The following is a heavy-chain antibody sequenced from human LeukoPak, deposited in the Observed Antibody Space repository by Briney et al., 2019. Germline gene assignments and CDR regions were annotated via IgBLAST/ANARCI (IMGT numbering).Heavy chain of an antibody. J-gene: IGHJ4*02. CDR3: AKEIGPLDY. D-gene: IGHD3-22*01. Sequence: GGSLRLSCAASGFTFSSYAMSWVRQAAGKGLEWVSVISDSGGSTYYADSVKGRFTISRDNSKNTLYLQMNSLTAEDTALYYCAKEIGPLDYWGPGTLVTVSS. CDR2: ISDSGGST. V-gene: IGHV3-23*01. CDR1: GFTFSSYA.